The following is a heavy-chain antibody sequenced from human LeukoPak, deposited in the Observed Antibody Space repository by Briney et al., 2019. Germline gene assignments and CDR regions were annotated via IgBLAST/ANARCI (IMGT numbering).Heavy chain of an antibody. CDR2: IYTSGST. Sequence: SETLSLTCTVSSGSISSYYWSWIRQPAGKGLEWIGRIYTSGSTNYNPSLKSRVTISVDTSKKLFSLKLSSVTAADTAVYYCARVSDSSDYHSWFDPWGQGTLVTVSS. D-gene: IGHD3-22*01. V-gene: IGHV4-4*07. CDR1: SGSISSYY. J-gene: IGHJ5*02. CDR3: ARVSDSSDYHSWFDP.